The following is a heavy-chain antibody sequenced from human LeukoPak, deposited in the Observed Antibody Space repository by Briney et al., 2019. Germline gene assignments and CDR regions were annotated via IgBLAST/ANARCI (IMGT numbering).Heavy chain of an antibody. CDR1: GFTFSNAW. V-gene: IGHV3-15*05. Sequence: GGSLRLSCAASGFTFSNAWMSWVRQAPGKGLEWVGRIKSKTDGGTTDYAAPVKGRFTISRDNAKNTLYLQMNNLRAEDTAVYYCARDLSFGAPYNWFDPWGQGTLVTVSS. D-gene: IGHD3-10*01. CDR2: IKSKTDGGTT. J-gene: IGHJ5*02. CDR3: ARDLSFGAPYNWFDP.